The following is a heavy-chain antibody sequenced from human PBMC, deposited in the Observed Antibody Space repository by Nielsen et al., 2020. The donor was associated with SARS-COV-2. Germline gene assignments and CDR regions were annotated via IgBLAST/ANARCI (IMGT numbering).Heavy chain of an antibody. V-gene: IGHV3-7*01. CDR3: ARWSYARFDY. D-gene: IGHD3-16*01. Sequence: RGSLRLSCAASGFTFSSYWMSWVRQAPGKGLEWVATIKQDGSEKYSVDSLKGRFTISRDNAKNSLYLQMNSLRAEDTAVYYCARWSYARFDYWGQGTLVTVSS. J-gene: IGHJ4*02. CDR2: IKQDGSEK. CDR1: GFTFSSYW.